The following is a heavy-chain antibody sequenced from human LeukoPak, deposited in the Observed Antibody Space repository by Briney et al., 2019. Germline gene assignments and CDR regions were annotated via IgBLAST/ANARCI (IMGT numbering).Heavy chain of an antibody. CDR2: VSGDGYRT. V-gene: IGHV3-23*01. CDR1: GFTFSNYA. CDR3: ARDFLSYGGNHFDY. D-gene: IGHD4-23*01. Sequence: PGGSLRLSCAASGFTFSNYAMNWVRQAPGKGLQWVSAVSGDGYRTFYADSVKGRFTVSRDNAKNSLYLQMNSLRAEDTAVYYCARDFLSYGGNHFDYWGQGTLVTVSS. J-gene: IGHJ4*02.